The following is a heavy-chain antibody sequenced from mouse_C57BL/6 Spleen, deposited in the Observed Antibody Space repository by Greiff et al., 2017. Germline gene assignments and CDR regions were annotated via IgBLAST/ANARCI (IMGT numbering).Heavy chain of an antibody. Sequence: EVQLQQSGPELVKPGASVKISCKASGYTFTDYYMNWVKQSHGKSLEWIGDINPNNGGTSYNQKFKGKATLTVDKSSSTAYMELRSLTSEDSAVYYCAMDDYYYYFDYWGQGTTLTVSS. V-gene: IGHV1-26*01. D-gene: IGHD2-3*01. CDR3: AMDDYYYYFDY. CDR2: INPNNGGT. J-gene: IGHJ2*01. CDR1: GYTFTDYY.